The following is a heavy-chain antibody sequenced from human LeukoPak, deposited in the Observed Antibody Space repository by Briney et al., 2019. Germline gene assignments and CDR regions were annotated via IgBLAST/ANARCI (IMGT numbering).Heavy chain of an antibody. Sequence: SETLSLTCTVSGGSISSGDYYWSWIRQPPGKGLEWIGYIYYSGSTYYNPSLKSRVTISVDTSKNQFSLKLSSVTAADTAVYYCARDRGYDFWSGYFDYWGQGTLVTVSS. CDR1: GGSISSGDYY. CDR3: ARDRGYDFWSGYFDY. J-gene: IGHJ4*02. V-gene: IGHV4-30-4*01. D-gene: IGHD3-3*01. CDR2: IYYSGST.